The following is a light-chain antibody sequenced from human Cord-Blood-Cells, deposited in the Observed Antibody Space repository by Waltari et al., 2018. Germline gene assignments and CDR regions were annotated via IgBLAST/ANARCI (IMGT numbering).Light chain of an antibody. CDR1: SSDVGSYNL. CDR2: EGS. CDR3: CSYAGSSTFYV. Sequence: QSALTQPASVSGSPGQSITISCTGTSSDVGSYNLVSWYQQHPGKAPKLMIYEGSKRHSGFSNRFSGSKSGNTASLTISGLQAEDEADYYCCSYAGSSTFYVFGTGTKVTVL. J-gene: IGLJ1*01. V-gene: IGLV2-23*01.